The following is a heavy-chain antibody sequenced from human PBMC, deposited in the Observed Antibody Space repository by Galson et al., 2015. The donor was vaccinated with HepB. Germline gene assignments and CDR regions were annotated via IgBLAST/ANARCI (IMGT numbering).Heavy chain of an antibody. CDR2: ISAYNGNT. CDR1: GYTFTSYG. CDR3: ARDFITIFGVAIYGMDV. V-gene: IGHV1-18*04. D-gene: IGHD3-3*01. Sequence: SVKVSCKASGYTFTSYGISWVRQAPGQGLEWMGWISAYNGNTNYAQKLQGRVTMTTDTSTSTAYMELRSLRSDDTAVYYCARDFITIFGVAIYGMDVWGQGTTVTVSS. J-gene: IGHJ6*02.